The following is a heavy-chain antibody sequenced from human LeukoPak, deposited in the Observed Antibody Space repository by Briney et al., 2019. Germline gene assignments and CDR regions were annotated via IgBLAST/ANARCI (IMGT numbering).Heavy chain of an antibody. Sequence: GGSLRLSCAASGFTFNTYSVNWVRQAPGKGLEWVSSISDNSNYIYYSDSVEGRFTISRDNSKNTLYLQMNSLRAEDTAVYYCAKNSRSSYYFDYWGQGTLVTVSS. D-gene: IGHD1-26*01. CDR3: AKNSRSSYYFDY. CDR1: GFTFNTYS. CDR2: ISDNSNYI. J-gene: IGHJ4*02. V-gene: IGHV3-21*01.